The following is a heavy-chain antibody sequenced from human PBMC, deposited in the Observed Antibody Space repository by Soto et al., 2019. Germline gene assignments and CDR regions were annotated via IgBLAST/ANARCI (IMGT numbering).Heavy chain of an antibody. CDR3: ARNPYSGSYSSWFDP. D-gene: IGHD1-26*01. CDR1: GFSLSTSGMC. CDR2: IDWDDDK. Sequence: SGPTLVNPTQTLTLTCTFSGFSLSTSGMCVSWIRQPPGKALEWLALIDWDDDKYYSTSLKTRLTISKDTSKNQVVLTMTNMDPVDTATYYCARNPYSGSYSSWFDPWGQGTLVTVSS. V-gene: IGHV2-70*01. J-gene: IGHJ5*02.